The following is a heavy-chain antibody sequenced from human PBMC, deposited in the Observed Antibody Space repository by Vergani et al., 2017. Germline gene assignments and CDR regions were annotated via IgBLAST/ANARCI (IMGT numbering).Heavy chain of an antibody. CDR2: ISFDWSNK. Sequence: QVQLVESGGGVVQPGRSLRLSCETSGLMFNNYGMHWVRQAPGKGLEWVAVISFDWSNKHYAESVKGRFTISRDNSQNTLYLQMDSLTSEDTAIYFCVNGYYYDQSGLASFDYWGQGTLVTVSS. CDR3: VNGYYYDQSGLASFDY. V-gene: IGHV3-30*18. D-gene: IGHD3-22*01. CDR1: GLMFNNYG. J-gene: IGHJ4*02.